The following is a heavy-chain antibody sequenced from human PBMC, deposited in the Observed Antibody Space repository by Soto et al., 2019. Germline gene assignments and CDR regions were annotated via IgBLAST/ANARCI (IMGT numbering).Heavy chain of an antibody. V-gene: IGHV1-69*06. CDR1: GGTFSSYA. Sequence: QGQLVQSGAEVKKPGSSVQVSCKASGGTFSSYAISWVRQAPGQGLEWLGGIIPIFGTANYAQKFQGRVTITADKSTSTAYMELSSLRSEDTAVYSCARDWGTIAAAGGMDVWGQGTTVTVSS. CDR2: IIPIFGTA. J-gene: IGHJ6*02. D-gene: IGHD6-13*01. CDR3: ARDWGTIAAAGGMDV.